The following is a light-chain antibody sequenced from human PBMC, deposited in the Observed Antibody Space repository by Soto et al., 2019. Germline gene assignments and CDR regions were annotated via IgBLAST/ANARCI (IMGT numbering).Light chain of an antibody. CDR3: QQLNSYPPT. V-gene: IGKV1-9*01. CDR1: QGISSY. J-gene: IGKJ2*01. Sequence: DIQLTQSPSFLSASVGDRVTITCRANQGISSYLAWYQQKPGKAPKLLIYAASTLQSGVPSRFSGSGSGTEFTLTISSLQPEDFVTYYCQQLNSYPPTFGQGTKLEI. CDR2: AAS.